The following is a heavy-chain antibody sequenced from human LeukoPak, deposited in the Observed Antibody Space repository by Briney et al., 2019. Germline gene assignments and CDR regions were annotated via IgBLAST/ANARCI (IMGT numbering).Heavy chain of an antibody. Sequence: SETLSLTCAVYGGSFSGYYWSWIRQPPGKGLEWIGEINHSGSTNYNPSLKSRVTISVDTSKNQFSLKLSSVTAADTAVYYCAREEGALLSDYMDVWGKGTTVTVSS. CDR2: INHSGST. V-gene: IGHV4-34*01. CDR1: GGSFSGYY. D-gene: IGHD2-2*01. CDR3: AREEGALLSDYMDV. J-gene: IGHJ6*03.